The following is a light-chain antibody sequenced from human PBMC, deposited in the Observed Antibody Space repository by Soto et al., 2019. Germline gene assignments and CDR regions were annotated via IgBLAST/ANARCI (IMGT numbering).Light chain of an antibody. J-gene: IGLJ2*01. CDR3: CSYAGSVV. V-gene: IGLV2-23*01. CDR1: SSDVGSYNL. Sequence: QSALTQPASVSGSPGQSITISCTGTSSDVGSYNLVSWYQQHPGKAPKLMIYEGSKRPSGVSNRFSGSKSGNTASLTISGXXAEDEADYYCCSYAGSVVFGGGTKLTVL. CDR2: EGS.